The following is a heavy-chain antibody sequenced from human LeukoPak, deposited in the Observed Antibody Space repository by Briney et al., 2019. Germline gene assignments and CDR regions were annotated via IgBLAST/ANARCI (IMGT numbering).Heavy chain of an antibody. V-gene: IGHV3-33*01. J-gene: IGHJ4*02. CDR3: ARGGDIVVVPAAMGLFDY. Sequence: GGSLRLSCAASGFTFSSYGRHWVRQAPGKGLEWVAVIWYDGSNKYYADSAKGRFTISRDNSKNTLYLQMNGLRAEDTAVYYCARGGDIVVVPAAMGLFDYWGQGTLVTVSS. D-gene: IGHD2-2*01. CDR1: GFTFSSYG. CDR2: IWYDGSNK.